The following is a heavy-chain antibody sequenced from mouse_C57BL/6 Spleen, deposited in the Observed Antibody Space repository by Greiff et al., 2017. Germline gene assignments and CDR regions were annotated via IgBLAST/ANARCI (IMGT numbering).Heavy chain of an antibody. Sequence: EVKLMESEGGLVQPGSSMKLSCTASGFTFSDYYMAWVRQVPEKGLEWVANINYDGSSTYYLDSLKSRFIISRDNAKNILYLQRSSLKYDDTAAYYCARYPYYYGSSLYYFDYWGQGTTLTVSS. V-gene: IGHV5-16*01. CDR3: ARYPYYYGSSLYYFDY. D-gene: IGHD1-1*01. CDR2: INYDGSST. J-gene: IGHJ2*01. CDR1: GFTFSDYY.